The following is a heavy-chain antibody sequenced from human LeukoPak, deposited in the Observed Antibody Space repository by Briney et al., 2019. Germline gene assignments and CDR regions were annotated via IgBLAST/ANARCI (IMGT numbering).Heavy chain of an antibody. J-gene: IGHJ4*02. D-gene: IGHD6-19*01. V-gene: IGHV3-74*01. CDR2: INTDGTVT. CDR3: ATKQWLAPPPDS. Sequence: PGRSLRLSCAASGFTFSKYWMLWVRQAPAKGLESVSRINTDGTVTTYADSVKGRFTVSRDNADNTMFLQMNSVRDEDTAVYYCATKQWLAPPPDSWGQGTPVTVSS. CDR1: GFTFSKYW.